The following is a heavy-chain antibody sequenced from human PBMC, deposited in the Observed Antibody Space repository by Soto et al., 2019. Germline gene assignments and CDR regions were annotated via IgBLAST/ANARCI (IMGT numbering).Heavy chain of an antibody. CDR3: ARHNPRDNWNYDY. CDR1: GYRFASYR. CDR2: IDPSDSDI. Sequence: GESLKISCQGSGYRFASYRSAWVRQMPGKGLEWMGIIDPSDSDIRYSPSFQGQVTISADKSISTAYLQWSSLKAADTAVYYCARHNPRDNWNYDYWGQGTLVTVSS. J-gene: IGHJ4*02. D-gene: IGHD1-7*01. V-gene: IGHV5-51*01.